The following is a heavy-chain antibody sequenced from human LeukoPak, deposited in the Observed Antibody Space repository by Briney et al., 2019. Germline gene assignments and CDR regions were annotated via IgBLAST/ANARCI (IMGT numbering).Heavy chain of an antibody. J-gene: IGHJ4*02. V-gene: IGHV1-18*01. CDR2: ISVYNGNT. Sequence: ASVKVSCKASGGTFSSYAISWVRQAPGQGLEWMGWISVYNGNTNYAQKFQDRVTVTTDTSTSIAYMELRSLRFDDAAVYYCARGGIVATEMTGDYWGQGTLVIVSS. D-gene: IGHD5-12*01. CDR3: ARGGIVATEMTGDY. CDR1: GGTFSSYA.